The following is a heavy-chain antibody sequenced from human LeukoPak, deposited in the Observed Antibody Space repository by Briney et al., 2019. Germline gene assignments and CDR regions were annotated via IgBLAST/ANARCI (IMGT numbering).Heavy chain of an antibody. CDR1: GFTFDDYG. J-gene: IGHJ6*03. Sequence: GGSLRLSCAASGFTFDDYGMSWVRQAPGKGLEWVSGINWNGGSTGYADSVKGRFTISRDNAKNSLYLQMNSLRAEDTALYYCARGGSSWSSYYYYYYMDVWGKGTTVTVSS. V-gene: IGHV3-20*04. CDR2: INWNGGST. D-gene: IGHD6-13*01. CDR3: ARGGSSWSSYYYYYYMDV.